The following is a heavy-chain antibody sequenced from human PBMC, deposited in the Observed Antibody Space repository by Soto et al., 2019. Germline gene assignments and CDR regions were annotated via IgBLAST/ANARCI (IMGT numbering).Heavy chain of an antibody. CDR2: INHSGST. CDR1: GGSFSGYY. CDR3: ATRVSIAARPGLRHWFDP. J-gene: IGHJ5*02. V-gene: IGHV4-34*01. Sequence: SETLSLTCAVYGGSFSGYYWSWIRQPAWKGLEWIGEINHSGSTNYNPSLKSRVTISVDTSKNQFSLKLSSVTAADTAVYYCATRVSIAARPGLRHWFDPWGQGNLV. D-gene: IGHD6-6*01.